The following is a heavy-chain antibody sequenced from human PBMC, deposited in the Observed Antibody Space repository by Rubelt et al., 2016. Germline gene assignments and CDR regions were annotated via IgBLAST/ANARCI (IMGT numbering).Heavy chain of an antibody. D-gene: IGHD6-13*01. CDR3: ARVRDSAAGELDY. Sequence: QVQLQQWGAGLLKPSETLSLTCTVSGGSISSYYWSWIRQPPGKGLEWIGYIYYSGSTTYNPSLKSRVTIAVDTSKNQFSLKLSSVTAADAAVYYCARVRDSAAGELDYWGQGTLVTVSS. J-gene: IGHJ4*02. CDR1: GGSISSYY. CDR2: IYYSGST. V-gene: IGHV4-59*01.